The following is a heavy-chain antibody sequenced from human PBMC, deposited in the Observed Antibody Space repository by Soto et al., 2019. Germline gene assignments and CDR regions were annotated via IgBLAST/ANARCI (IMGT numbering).Heavy chain of an antibody. V-gene: IGHV3-30*03. J-gene: IGHJ3*02. D-gene: IGHD6-19*01. CDR3: ARGEEQGLVRVAFDI. CDR2: ISYDGSNK. CDR1: GFTFSSYG. Sequence: QVQVVESGGGVVQPGRSLRLSCVASGFTFSSYGMHWVRQAPGKGLEWVAVISYDGSNKYYADSVKGRFTISRDKSENTLYLQMNSLRAEDTAVYYCARGEEQGLVRVAFDIWGQGTMVTVSS.